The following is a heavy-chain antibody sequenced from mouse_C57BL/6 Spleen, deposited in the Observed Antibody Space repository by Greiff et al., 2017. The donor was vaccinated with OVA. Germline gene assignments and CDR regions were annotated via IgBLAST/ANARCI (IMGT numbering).Heavy chain of an antibody. V-gene: IGHV1-69*01. D-gene: IGHD2-3*01. J-gene: IGHJ4*01. CDR2: IDPSDSYT. CDR1: GYTFTSYW. Sequence: QVQLQQPGAELVMPGASVKLSCKASGYTFTSYWMHWVKQRPGQGLEWIGEIDPSDSYTNYNQKFKGKSTLTVDKSSSTAYMQLSSLTSEDSAVDYCARRDGYQYYYAMDYWGQGTSVTVSS. CDR3: ARRDGYQYYYAMDY.